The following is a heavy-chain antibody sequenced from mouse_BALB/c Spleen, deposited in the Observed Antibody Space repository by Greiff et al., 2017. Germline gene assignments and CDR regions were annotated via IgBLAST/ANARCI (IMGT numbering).Heavy chain of an antibody. CDR1: GYSITSDYA. CDR2: ISYSGST. Sequence: EVKLMESGPGLVKPSQSLSLTCTVTGYSITSDYAWNWIRQFPGNKLEWMGYISYSGSTSYNPSLKSRISITRDTSKNQFFLQLNSVTTEDTATYYCARLPSYWGQGTTLTVSS. V-gene: IGHV3-2*02. J-gene: IGHJ2*01. CDR3: ARLPSY.